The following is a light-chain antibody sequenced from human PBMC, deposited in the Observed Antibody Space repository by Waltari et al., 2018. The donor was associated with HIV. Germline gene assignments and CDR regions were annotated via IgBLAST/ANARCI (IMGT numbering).Light chain of an antibody. V-gene: IGLV1-40*01. CDR2: GNS. CDR3: ESYDSNLSGL. J-gene: IGLJ2*01. CDR1: SSNIGAGYD. Sequence: QSELTQPPSVSAAPGQRVTISCTGSSSNIGAGYDVHWYQQVPGRAPKVVIYGNSNWPSGVPDRFSGSKSGSSASLVITGLQSEDEADYYCESYDSNLSGLFGGGTKVTVL.